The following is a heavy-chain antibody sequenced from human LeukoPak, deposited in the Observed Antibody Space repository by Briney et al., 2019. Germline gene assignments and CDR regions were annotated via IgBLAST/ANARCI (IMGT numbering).Heavy chain of an antibody. V-gene: IGHV3-33*01. J-gene: IGHJ4*02. CDR3: ASSPLWFGELYFDY. D-gene: IGHD3-10*01. Sequence: PGRSLRLSCAASGFTFSSYGMHWVRQAPGKGLEWVAVIWYDGSNKYYADSVKGRFTISRDNSKNTLYLQMNSLRAEDTAVYYCASSPLWFGELYFDYWGQGTLVTVSS. CDR2: IWYDGSNK. CDR1: GFTFSSYG.